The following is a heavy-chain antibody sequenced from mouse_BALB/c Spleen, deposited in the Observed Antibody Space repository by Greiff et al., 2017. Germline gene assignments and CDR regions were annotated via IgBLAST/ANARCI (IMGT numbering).Heavy chain of an antibody. D-gene: IGHD2-3*01. Sequence: VQLKESGGGLVQPGGSLKLSCAASGFTFSSYTMSWVRQTPEKRLEWVAYISNGGGSTYYPDTVKGRFTISRDNAKNTLYLQMSSLKSEDTAMYYCARHHYDGYFYLDSWGQGTTLTVPS. CDR1: GFTFSSYT. CDR3: ARHHYDGYFYLDS. V-gene: IGHV5-12-2*01. CDR2: ISNGGGST. J-gene: IGHJ2*01.